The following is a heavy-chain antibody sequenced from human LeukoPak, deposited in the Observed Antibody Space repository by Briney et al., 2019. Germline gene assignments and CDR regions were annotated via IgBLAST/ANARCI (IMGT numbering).Heavy chain of an antibody. CDR1: GGSISSYY. CDR3: ARDQGDYGDHRYFDH. D-gene: IGHD4-17*01. J-gene: IGHJ4*02. CDR2: ISRSGDT. V-gene: IGHV4-4*07. Sequence: SETLSLTCTVSGGSISSYYWSWIRQPPGKGLEWIGRISRSGDTNYNPSLKSRVTMSVDASKKQLQFSLRLSSVTAADTAVYYCARDQGDYGDHRYFDHWGQGTLVTVSS.